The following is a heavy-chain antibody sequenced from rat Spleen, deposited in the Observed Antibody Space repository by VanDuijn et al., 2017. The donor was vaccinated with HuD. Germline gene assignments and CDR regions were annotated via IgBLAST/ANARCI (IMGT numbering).Heavy chain of an antibody. J-gene: IGHJ1*01. CDR3: ARLNWYFDF. CDR2: ISFDGNNA. CDR1: GFTFTNYY. V-gene: IGHV5-22*01. Sequence: EVQLVESGGGLVQPGRSLNLSCAASGFTFTNYYMVWVRQAPKKGLEWVASISFDGNNAYYGGSVKGRFTVSRDNAKSTLFLQMNSLRSEDTATYYCARLNWYFDFWGPGTMVTVSS.